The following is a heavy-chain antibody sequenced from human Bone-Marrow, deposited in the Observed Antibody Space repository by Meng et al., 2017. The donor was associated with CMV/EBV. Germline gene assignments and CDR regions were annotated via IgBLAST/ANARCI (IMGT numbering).Heavy chain of an antibody. D-gene: IGHD5-12*01. CDR3: ARDLIVATPDR. V-gene: IGHV4-39*07. CDR2: IYYSGST. CDR1: GGSISSSSYY. Sequence: GSLRLSCTVSGGSISSSSYYWGWIRQPPGKGLVWIGSIYYSGSTYYNPSLKSRVTISVDTSKNQFSLKLSSVTAADTAVYYCARDLIVATPDRGGQRTLVTVAS. J-gene: IGHJ5*02.